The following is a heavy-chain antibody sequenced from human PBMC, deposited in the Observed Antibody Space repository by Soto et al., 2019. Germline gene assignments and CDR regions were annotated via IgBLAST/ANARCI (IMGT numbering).Heavy chain of an antibody. CDR1: GYIFPDYY. CDR2: FNPKTGGA. CDR3: SGASAAATSWFVY. V-gene: IGHV1-2*02. J-gene: IGHJ4*02. D-gene: IGHD2-15*01. Sequence: ASVKVSCKASGYIFPDYYIHWVRQAPGQGLEWMGWFNPKTGGANSAQKFQGRVTMTRDTSITTVYLELSSLTSDDTAVYFCSGASAAATSWFVYWGQGSLVTVSS.